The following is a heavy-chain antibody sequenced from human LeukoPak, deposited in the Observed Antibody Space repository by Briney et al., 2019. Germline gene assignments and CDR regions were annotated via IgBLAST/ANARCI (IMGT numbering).Heavy chain of an antibody. CDR2: ISGDGGDT. CDR3: AKARGGSGWYYFDY. D-gene: IGHD6-19*01. CDR1: GFTFSSYA. V-gene: IGHV3-43*02. Sequence: PGGSLRLSCAASGFTSGFTFSSYAMSWVRQAPGKGLEWVSLISGDGGDTDYADSVKGRFTISRDNSKHSLYLQMNSLRTEDTAFYYCAKARGGSGWYYFDYWGQGTLVTVSS. J-gene: IGHJ4*02.